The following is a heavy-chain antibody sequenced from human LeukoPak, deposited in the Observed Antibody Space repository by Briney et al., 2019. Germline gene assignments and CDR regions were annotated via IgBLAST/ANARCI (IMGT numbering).Heavy chain of an antibody. CDR3: ARGSGRSSLYYFDY. Sequence: PSETLSLTCAVYGGSFSGYYWSWIRQPPGKGLEWIGEINHSGSTNYNPSLKSRVTISVDTSKNQFSLKLSSVTAADTAVYYCARGSGRSSLYYFDYWGQGTLVTASS. CDR2: INHSGST. D-gene: IGHD6-6*01. CDR1: GGSFSGYY. V-gene: IGHV4-34*01. J-gene: IGHJ4*02.